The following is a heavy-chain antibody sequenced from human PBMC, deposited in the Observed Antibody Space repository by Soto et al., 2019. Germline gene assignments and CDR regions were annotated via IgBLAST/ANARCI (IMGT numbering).Heavy chain of an antibody. CDR2: IIPISETT. D-gene: IGHD3-22*01. CDR1: GGTFSSLD. J-gene: IGHJ6*02. V-gene: IGHV1-69*06. CDR3: ARALLSHSYDSGGYDSYFHAMDV. Sequence: SVKVSCKASGGTFSSLDINWVRQSPGQGLEWMGGIIPISETTNYAQIFQGRVSIVADKSTSTAYMELSRLRSEDTAVYYCARALLSHSYDSGGYDSYFHAMDVWGQGTPVTVSS.